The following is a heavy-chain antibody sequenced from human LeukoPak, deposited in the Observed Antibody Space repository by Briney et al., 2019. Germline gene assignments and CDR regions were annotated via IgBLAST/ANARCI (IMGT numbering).Heavy chain of an antibody. CDR1: GFTFSSYG. D-gene: IGHD3-22*01. V-gene: IGHV3-30*02. J-gene: IGHJ4*02. CDR2: IRYDGSNK. Sequence: GGSLRLSCAASGFTFSSYGMHWVRQAPGKGLEWVAFIRYDGSNKYYADSVKGRFTISRDNSKNTLYLQMNSLRAEDTAVYYCAKVSSSHQHYYDSSGFLDYWGQGTLVTVSS. CDR3: AKVSSSHQHYYDSSGFLDY.